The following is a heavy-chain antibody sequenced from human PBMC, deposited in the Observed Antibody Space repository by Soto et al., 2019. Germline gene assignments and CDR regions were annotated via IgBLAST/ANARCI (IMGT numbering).Heavy chain of an antibody. J-gene: IGHJ4*02. Sequence: PSETLSLTCTVSGASFTTYYWSWVRQPPGKGLEWIGYIFYSGHLKYNPSLKSRLTISVDTSKNQISLKLTSVTAADTAVYYCARSQTTVTXYDYWGQGTLVTVSS. D-gene: IGHD4-17*01. CDR3: ARSQTTVTXYDY. CDR1: GASFTTYY. V-gene: IGHV4-59*08. CDR2: IFYSGHL.